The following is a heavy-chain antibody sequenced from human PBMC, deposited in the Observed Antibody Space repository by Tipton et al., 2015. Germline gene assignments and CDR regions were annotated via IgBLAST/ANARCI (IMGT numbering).Heavy chain of an antibody. CDR1: GYSINSGYF. CDR3: ARQSGESSGWPSAFDI. Sequence: GLVKPSETLSLNCAVSGYSINSGYFWGWVRQPPGKGLDWIGYIYYSGSTNYNPSLKSRVTISVDTSKNQFSLKLSSVTAADTAVYYCARQSGESSGWPSAFDIWGQGTMVTVSS. J-gene: IGHJ3*02. D-gene: IGHD6-19*01. V-gene: IGHV4-38-2*01. CDR2: IYYSGST.